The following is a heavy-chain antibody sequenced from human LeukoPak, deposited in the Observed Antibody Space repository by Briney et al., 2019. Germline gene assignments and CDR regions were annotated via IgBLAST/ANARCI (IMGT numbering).Heavy chain of an antibody. J-gene: IGHJ5*02. Sequence: SETLSLTCTVSGGSISGYYWSWIRQPAGKGLEWIGRIYTSGSTNYNPSLKSRVTMSVDTSKDQFSLKLSSVTAADTAVYYCARGDYYGSENWFDPWGQGTLVTVPS. CDR2: IYTSGST. CDR1: GGSISGYY. D-gene: IGHD3-10*01. CDR3: ARGDYYGSENWFDP. V-gene: IGHV4-4*07.